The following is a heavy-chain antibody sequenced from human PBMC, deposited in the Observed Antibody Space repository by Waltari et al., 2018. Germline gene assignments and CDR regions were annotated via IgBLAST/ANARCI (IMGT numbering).Heavy chain of an antibody. CDR3: ARMMPKYTSGWALDY. V-gene: IGHV3-48*03. J-gene: IGHJ4*02. D-gene: IGHD6-19*01. Sequence: EVYLVESGGGLEQPGGSLRLSCSASGFMFSAYEMNWVRQAAGEGLEWIACKSVNGNREYYADSVKVRFTITRDNAKDLVFLKMYNLRAEDTALYYCARMMPKYTSGWALDYWGQGTLVTVAS. CDR1: GFMFSAYE. CDR2: KSVNGNRE.